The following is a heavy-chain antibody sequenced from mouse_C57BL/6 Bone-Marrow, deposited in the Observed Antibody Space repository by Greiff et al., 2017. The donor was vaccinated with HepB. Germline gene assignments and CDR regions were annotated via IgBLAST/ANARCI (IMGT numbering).Heavy chain of an antibody. D-gene: IGHD1-1*01. CDR3: ARDYGSSYEDYFDY. CDR2: IDPSDSYT. CDR1: GYTFTSYW. Sequence: QVQLQQPGAELVKPGASVKLSCKASGYTFTSYWMQWVKQRPGQGLEWIGEIDPSDSYTNYNQKFKGKATLTVDTSSSTAYMQLSSLTSEDSAVYYWARDYGSSYEDYFDYWGQGTTLTVSS. J-gene: IGHJ2*01. V-gene: IGHV1-50*01.